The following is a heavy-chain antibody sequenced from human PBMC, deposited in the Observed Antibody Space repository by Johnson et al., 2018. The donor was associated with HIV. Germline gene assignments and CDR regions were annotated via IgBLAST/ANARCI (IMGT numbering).Heavy chain of an antibody. V-gene: IGHV3-74*01. J-gene: IGHJ3*02. CDR2: IKTDGSST. CDR1: GFIFSNYW. D-gene: IGHD5-18*01. Sequence: MQLVESGGDSVQPGGSLRLSCAASGFIFSNYWMYWVSQAPGKGLIWVACIKTDGSSTRYADSVKGRFTISRDNAKNTLYLQMNSLRAEDTAVYYCARERDTDMAGDAFDIWGQGTMVTVSS. CDR3: ARERDTDMAGDAFDI.